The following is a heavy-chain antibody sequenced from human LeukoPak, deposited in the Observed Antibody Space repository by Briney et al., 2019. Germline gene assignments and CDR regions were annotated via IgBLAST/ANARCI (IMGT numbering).Heavy chain of an antibody. Sequence: ASVKVSCKASGYTFTSYYMHWVRQAPGQGLEWMGIINPSGGSTSYAQKFQGRVTMTRDMSTSTVYMELSSLRSEDTAVYYCARAGIVLMVYAPHDAFDIWGQGTMVTVFS. V-gene: IGHV1-46*01. D-gene: IGHD2-8*01. CDR1: GYTFTSYY. CDR3: ARAGIVLMVYAPHDAFDI. CDR2: INPSGGST. J-gene: IGHJ3*02.